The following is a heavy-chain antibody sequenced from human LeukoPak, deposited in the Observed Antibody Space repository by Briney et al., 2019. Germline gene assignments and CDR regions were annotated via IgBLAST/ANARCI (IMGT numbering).Heavy chain of an antibody. J-gene: IGHJ6*03. V-gene: IGHV3-23*01. CDR1: GFTFSNHA. CDR3: ARGRIAVGGTYIPSNWGPQLYYMDV. CDR2: ISGRGGRT. Sequence: GGSLRLSCAASGFTFSNHAMNWVRQAPGKVLEWVSDISGRGGRTYYADSVKGRFTISRDNSKNTLYLQIDSLRDEDTAVYYCARGRIAVGGTYIPSNWGPQLYYMDVWGKGTTVTVSS. D-gene: IGHD6-19*01.